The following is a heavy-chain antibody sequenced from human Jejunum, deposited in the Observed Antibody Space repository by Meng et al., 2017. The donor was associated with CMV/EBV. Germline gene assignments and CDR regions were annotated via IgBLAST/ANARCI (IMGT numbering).Heavy chain of an antibody. CDR1: EFSCSTYF. CDR2: ISSSGDIT. CDR3: AKDEGAWSSYSFDH. Sequence: ASEFSCSTYFMGWVRQAPGKGLEWVSTISSSGDITYYADSVKGRFTISRDNSKDTLYLQLNSLTAEDTAVYYCAKDEGAWSSYSFDHWGQGTLVTVSS. D-gene: IGHD2-8*02. J-gene: IGHJ4*02. V-gene: IGHV3-23*01.